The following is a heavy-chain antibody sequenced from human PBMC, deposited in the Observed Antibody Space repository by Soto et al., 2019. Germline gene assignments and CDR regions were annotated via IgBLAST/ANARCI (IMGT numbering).Heavy chain of an antibody. V-gene: IGHV3-23*01. D-gene: IGHD1-26*01. CDR2: IYGNGRST. CDR1: GFTFSIYT. CDR3: AKDFTPDSRWDIDY. J-gene: IGHJ4*02. Sequence: EVQLLESGGGLVQPAGSLRLSCAPSGFTFSIYTMSWFRQAPGKGLEWVSSIYGNGRSTFYSASVKGRFTISRDNSGNTVYLQMSSLRAEDTAIYYCAKDFTPDSRWDIDYWGQGSLVTVSS.